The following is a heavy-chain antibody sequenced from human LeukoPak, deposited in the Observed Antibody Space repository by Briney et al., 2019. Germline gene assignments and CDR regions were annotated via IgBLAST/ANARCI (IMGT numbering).Heavy chain of an antibody. Sequence: SGPTLVKPTQTLTLTCTFSGFSLTTTDVAVGWIRQPPGKALEWLALIHWDDDKRYSPSLKSRLTITNDTSRNQVVLTMTNMDPVDTATYYCAYRQDFCFDYWGQGTLVTVSS. CDR2: IHWDDDK. V-gene: IGHV2-5*02. CDR3: AYRQDFCFDY. CDR1: GFSLTTTDVA. D-gene: IGHD3-3*01. J-gene: IGHJ4*02.